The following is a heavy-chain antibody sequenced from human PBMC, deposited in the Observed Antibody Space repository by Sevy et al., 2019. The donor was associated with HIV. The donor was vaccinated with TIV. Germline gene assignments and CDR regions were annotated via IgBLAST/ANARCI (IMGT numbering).Heavy chain of an antibody. CDR1: GFTLSSYA. Sequence: GGSLRLSCAASGFTLSSYAMSWVRQAPGKGLEWVSSISISGADKYYADSVKGRVTISRDNSQNRLYLQMYSLRAEDTALYYCAKALVETEDKNEFDPWGQRTLVTVSS. CDR2: ISISGADK. V-gene: IGHV3-23*01. J-gene: IGHJ5*02. CDR3: AKALVETEDKNEFDP. D-gene: IGHD2-8*02.